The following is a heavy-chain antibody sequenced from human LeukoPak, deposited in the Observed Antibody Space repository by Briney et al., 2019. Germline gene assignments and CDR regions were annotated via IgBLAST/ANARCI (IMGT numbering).Heavy chain of an antibody. D-gene: IGHD6-25*01. V-gene: IGHV3-74*01. CDR1: GFTFSSYS. CDR3: ARGPPWYFDL. J-gene: IGHJ2*01. CDR2: INGDGSST. Sequence: GGSLRLSCAASGFTFSSYSMNWVRQAPGKGLVWVSRINGDGSSTAYADSVKGRFTISRDNAKNTLYLQMNSLTAEDTAVYYCARGPPWYFDLWGRGTLVTVSS.